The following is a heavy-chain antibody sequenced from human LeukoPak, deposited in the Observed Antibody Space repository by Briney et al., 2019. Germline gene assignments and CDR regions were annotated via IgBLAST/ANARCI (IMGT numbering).Heavy chain of an antibody. CDR3: ARERNRSLHYYGIDV. J-gene: IGHJ6*02. CDR1: GFTVSHNY. V-gene: IGHV3-66*01. Sequence: GGSLRLSCAASGFTVSHNYMTWVRQAPGKGLQWVSMIRSDTGTDYADSVKGRFTISRDSSNNTLFLQMNSLRAEDTAVYYCARERNRSLHYYGIDVRGLGTTVTVSS. CDR2: IRSDTGT. D-gene: IGHD1/OR15-1a*01.